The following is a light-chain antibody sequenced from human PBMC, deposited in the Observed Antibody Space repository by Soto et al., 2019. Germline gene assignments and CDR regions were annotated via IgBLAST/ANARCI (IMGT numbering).Light chain of an antibody. J-gene: IGLJ3*02. Sequence: QSVLTQPASVSGSPGQSITISCTGTSRDVGAYDTVSWYQQHPGKPPKLIIYEVSTRLSGISDRFSGSKSGNTAYLTISGLQAEEEAHYFCKSYTDIATRVFGGVTKVNVL. CDR2: EVS. CDR3: KSYTDIATRV. V-gene: IGLV2-14*03. CDR1: SRDVGAYDT.